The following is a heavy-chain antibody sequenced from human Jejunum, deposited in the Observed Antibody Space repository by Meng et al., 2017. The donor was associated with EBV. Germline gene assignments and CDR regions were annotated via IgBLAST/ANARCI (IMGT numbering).Heavy chain of an antibody. Sequence: EVQLVESXXXXVXXGGSLRFSCAASGFTFSPYWMHWVRQTPGKGLEWVSRINNDGSTTQYADSVRGRFTISRDNAKSTLYLQMNSLTAEDTAVYYCARNYRDYWGQGTLVTVSS. J-gene: IGHJ4*02. D-gene: IGHD4-11*01. CDR3: ARNYRDY. CDR1: GFTFSPYW. V-gene: IGHV3-74*03. CDR2: INNDGSTT.